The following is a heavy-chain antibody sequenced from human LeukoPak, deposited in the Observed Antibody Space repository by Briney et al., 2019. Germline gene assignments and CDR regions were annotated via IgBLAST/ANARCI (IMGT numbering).Heavy chain of an antibody. Sequence: PGGSLRLSCAASGFTFSSYAMNWVRQAPGKGLEWVSSISDTGGTTYYTDPVKGRFTISRDNSKNTLYLQMNSLRAEDTAVYYCARKYCTSTKCYHVDYWGQGTLVTVSS. D-gene: IGHD2-2*01. CDR1: GFTFSSYA. CDR3: ARKYCTSTKCYHVDY. J-gene: IGHJ4*02. CDR2: ISDTGGTT. V-gene: IGHV3-23*01.